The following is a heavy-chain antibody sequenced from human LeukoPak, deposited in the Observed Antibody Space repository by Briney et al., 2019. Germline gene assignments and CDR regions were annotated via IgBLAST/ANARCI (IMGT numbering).Heavy chain of an antibody. CDR3: ARDTGGYDRVRYYFDY. D-gene: IGHD5-12*01. J-gene: IGHJ4*02. CDR1: GYTFTSYA. Sequence: ASAKVSCKASGYTFTSYAMHWVRHAPGQRLEWMGWINAGNGNTKYSQKFQGRVTITRDTSASTAYMELSSLRSEDTAVYYCARDTGGYDRVRYYFDYWGQGTLVTVSS. V-gene: IGHV1-3*01. CDR2: INAGNGNT.